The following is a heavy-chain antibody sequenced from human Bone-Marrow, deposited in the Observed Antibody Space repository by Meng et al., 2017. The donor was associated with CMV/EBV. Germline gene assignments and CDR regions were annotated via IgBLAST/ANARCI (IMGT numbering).Heavy chain of an antibody. CDR3: ARDLLGAGATLYYYYYGMDV. V-gene: IGHV3-21*01. J-gene: IGHJ6*02. Sequence: GGSLRLSCAASGLTFSSYSMNWVRQAPGKGLEWVSSISSSSSYIYYADSVKGRFTISRDNAKNSLYLQMNSLRAEDTAVYYCARDLLGAGATLYYYYYGMDVWGQGTTVAVSS. D-gene: IGHD1-26*01. CDR2: ISSSSSYI. CDR1: GLTFSSYS.